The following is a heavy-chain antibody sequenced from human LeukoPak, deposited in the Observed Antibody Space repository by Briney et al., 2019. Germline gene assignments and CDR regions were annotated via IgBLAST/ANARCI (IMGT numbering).Heavy chain of an antibody. CDR1: GYTFTSYD. J-gene: IGHJ4*02. CDR2: MNPNSGDT. V-gene: IGHV1-8*01. CDR3: ARIVHYANSGYYNCLVY. Sequence: ASVKVSCKASGYTFTSYDINWVRQATGQGLEWMGWMNPNSGDTGYAQMFQGRVTMTRDTSINTAYMELSSLRSEDTAVYYCARIVHYANSGYYNCLVYWGQGTLVTVSS. D-gene: IGHD3-22*01.